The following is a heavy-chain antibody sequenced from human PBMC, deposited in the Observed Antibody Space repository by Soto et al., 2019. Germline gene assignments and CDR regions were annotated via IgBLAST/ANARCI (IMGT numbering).Heavy chain of an antibody. V-gene: IGHV4-4*02. Sequence: SETLSLTCAVSGGSISSSKWWSWVRQPPGKGLEWIGEIYHSGSTKYNPSLKSRVTISVDKSKNQFSLKLSSVTAADTAVYYCARVSGSYYYGMDVWGQGTTVTVSS. J-gene: IGHJ6*02. D-gene: IGHD1-26*01. CDR2: IYHSGST. CDR3: ARVSGSYYYGMDV. CDR1: GGSISSSKW.